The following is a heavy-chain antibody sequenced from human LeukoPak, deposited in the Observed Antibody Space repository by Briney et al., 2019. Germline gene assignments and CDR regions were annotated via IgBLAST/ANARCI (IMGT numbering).Heavy chain of an antibody. J-gene: IGHJ3*02. V-gene: IGHV3-11*06. CDR1: GFTFSDHY. Sequence: NPGGSLRLSCAASGFTFSDHYMSWIRQAPGKGLEWISYISFSHHTNYSDSVKGRFTISRDDAKNTLFLQMNSLRVEDTAVYHCARSGWTGDAFDIWGQGTMVTVSS. D-gene: IGHD6-19*01. CDR3: ARSGWTGDAFDI. CDR2: ISFSHHT.